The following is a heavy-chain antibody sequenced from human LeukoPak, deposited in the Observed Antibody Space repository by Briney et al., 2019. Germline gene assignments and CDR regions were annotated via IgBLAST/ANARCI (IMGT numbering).Heavy chain of an antibody. CDR2: IYPGDSDT. D-gene: IGHD2-8*01. J-gene: IGHJ6*03. V-gene: IGHV5-51*01. CDR1: GYSFTSYW. CDR3: ARHFRYCTNGVCYKYYYYYMDV. Sequence: GESLKISCQGSGYSFTSYWIGWVRQMPGKGLEWMGIIYPGDSDTRYSPSFQGQVTISADKSISTAYLQWSSLKASDTAMYYCARHFRYCTNGVCYKYYYYYMDVWGKGTTVTVSS.